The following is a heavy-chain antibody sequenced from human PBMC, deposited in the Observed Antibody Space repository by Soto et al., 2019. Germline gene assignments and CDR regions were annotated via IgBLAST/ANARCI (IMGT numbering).Heavy chain of an antibody. CDR1: GGSISNNNYF. CDR3: ARHPYSSGRVEWFDP. J-gene: IGHJ5*02. Sequence: QLQLQESGPGLVKPSETLSLMCTVSGGSISNNNYFWAWIRQSPGKGLEWIGTIHHSWSTYYNPSLKSRVTISVDTSKNQFFLRLNSVTAADMAVYYCARHPYSSGRVEWFDPWGQGTLVTVSS. V-gene: IGHV4-39*01. CDR2: IHHSWST. D-gene: IGHD3-22*01.